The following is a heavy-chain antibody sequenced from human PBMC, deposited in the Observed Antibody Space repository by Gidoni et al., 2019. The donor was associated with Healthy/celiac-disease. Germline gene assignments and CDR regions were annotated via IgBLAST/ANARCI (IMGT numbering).Heavy chain of an antibody. CDR3: ARGFGDSEGTYFDY. J-gene: IGHJ4*02. CDR2: IYYSGST. Sequence: QVQLQESGPGLVKPSQTLSLNCTVSGGSISSGGYYWSWIRQHPGKGREWIGYIYYSGSTYYNPALKSRVTISVDTSKNQFSLKLSSVTAADTAVYYCARGFGDSEGTYFDYWGQGTLVTVSS. CDR1: GGSISSGGYY. D-gene: IGHD3-10*01. V-gene: IGHV4-31*03.